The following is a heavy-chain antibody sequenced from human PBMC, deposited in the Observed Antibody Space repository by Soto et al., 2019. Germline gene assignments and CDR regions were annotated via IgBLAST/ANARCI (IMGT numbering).Heavy chain of an antibody. CDR3: ARERSYSNYDGFDY. J-gene: IGHJ4*02. CDR2: FFSDGRT. CDR1: GFTVSSNY. D-gene: IGHD4-4*01. V-gene: IGHV3-66*01. Sequence: EVQLVESGGGLVQPGGSLRLSCAASGFTVSSNYMNWVRPAPGKGLEWVSVFFSDGRTYYAESVKGRFTMSRDNSKNTLDLRMNRLRAEDTAVYYCARERSYSNYDGFDYWGQGTLVTVSS.